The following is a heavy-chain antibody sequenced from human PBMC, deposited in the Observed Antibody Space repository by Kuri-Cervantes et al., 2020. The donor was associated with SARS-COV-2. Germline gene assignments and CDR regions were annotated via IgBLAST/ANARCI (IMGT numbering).Heavy chain of an antibody. Sequence: LSLTCAASRFTFSNYPMSWVRQAPGRGLEWVAVISYDGSNKYYADSVKGRFTISRDNSKNTLYLQMNSLRAEDTAVYYCARGPRWANIVVVPAAIGGDYWGQGTLVTVSS. CDR2: ISYDGSNK. CDR1: RFTFSNYP. J-gene: IGHJ4*02. V-gene: IGHV3-30-3*01. D-gene: IGHD2-2*02. CDR3: ARGPRWANIVVVPAAIGGDY.